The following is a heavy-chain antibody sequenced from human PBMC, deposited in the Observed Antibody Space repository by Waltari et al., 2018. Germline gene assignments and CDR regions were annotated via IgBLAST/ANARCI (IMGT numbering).Heavy chain of an antibody. Sequence: QVQLQESGPGLVKPSETLSLTCAVPGYSLSSGYYWGWIRQPPGKGLEWIGSIYHSGSTYYNPSLKSRVTISVDTSKNQFSLKLSSVTAADTAVYYCARVHDFWSGYIDYWGQGTLVTVSS. J-gene: IGHJ4*02. CDR2: IYHSGST. CDR3: ARVHDFWSGYIDY. CDR1: GYSLSSGYY. D-gene: IGHD3-3*01. V-gene: IGHV4-38-2*01.